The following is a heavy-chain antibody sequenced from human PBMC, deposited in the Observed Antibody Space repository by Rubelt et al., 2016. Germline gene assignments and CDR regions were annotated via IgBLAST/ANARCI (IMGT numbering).Heavy chain of an antibody. V-gene: IGHV1-3*01. J-gene: IGHJ4*02. D-gene: IGHD3-10*01. Sequence: QVQLVQSGAEVKKPGASVKVSCKASGYTFTSYAMHWVRQAPGQRLEWMGWINAGNGNTKYSQKFQGRVTITRDTSASTAYMELSSLRSEDTAVYYCARNQIRVSFGELGYWGQGTLVTVSS. CDR2: INAGNGNT. CDR3: ARNQIRVSFGELGY. CDR1: GYTFTSYA.